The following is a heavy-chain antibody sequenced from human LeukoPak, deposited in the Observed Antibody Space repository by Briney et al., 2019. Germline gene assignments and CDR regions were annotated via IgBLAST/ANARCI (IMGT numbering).Heavy chain of an antibody. Sequence: GGSLRLSCAASGFTFSSYWMHWVRQAPGKGPVWVSRINSDGSSTSYADSVKGRFTISRDNAKNTLYLQMNSLRAEDTAVYYCARALNRAFDYWGQGTLVTVSS. CDR2: INSDGSST. CDR3: ARALNRAFDY. CDR1: GFTFSSYW. J-gene: IGHJ4*02. V-gene: IGHV3-74*01.